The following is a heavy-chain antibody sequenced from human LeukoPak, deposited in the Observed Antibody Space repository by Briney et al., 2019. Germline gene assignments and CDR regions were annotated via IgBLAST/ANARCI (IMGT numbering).Heavy chain of an antibody. Sequence: GGSLRLSCAASGFTVSSNYMSWVRQAPGKGLEWVSVIYSGGSTYYADSVKGRFTISRDNSKNTLYLQMNSLRAEDTAVYYCARAKVYCSGGSCPKGDAFDIWGQGTMATVSS. CDR2: IYSGGST. CDR1: GFTVSSNY. V-gene: IGHV3-66*02. J-gene: IGHJ3*02. D-gene: IGHD2-15*01. CDR3: ARAKVYCSGGSCPKGDAFDI.